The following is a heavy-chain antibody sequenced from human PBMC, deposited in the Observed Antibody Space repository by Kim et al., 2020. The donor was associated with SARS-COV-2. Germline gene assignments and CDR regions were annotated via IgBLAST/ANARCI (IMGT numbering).Heavy chain of an antibody. J-gene: IGHJ4*02. D-gene: IGHD4-4*01. V-gene: IGHV1-18*01. CDR2: ISAYNGNT. CDR3: ARAMTTVIPYYFDY. CDR1: GYTFTSYG. Sequence: ASVKVSCKASGYTFTSYGISWVRQAPGQGLEWMGWISAYNGNTNYAQKLQGRVTMTTDTSTSTAYMELRSLRSDDTAVYYCARAMTTVIPYYFDYWGQGTLVTVSS.